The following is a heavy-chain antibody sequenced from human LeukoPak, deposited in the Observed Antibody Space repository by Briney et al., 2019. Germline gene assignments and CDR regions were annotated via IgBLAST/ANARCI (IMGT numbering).Heavy chain of an antibody. CDR1: GGSISSSSYY. CDR3: ARGGWAARYCSSTSCRTPPNKKTFMDV. CDR2: IYYSGST. J-gene: IGHJ6*03. D-gene: IGHD2-2*01. Sequence: PSETLSLTCSVSGGSISSSSYYWGWIRQPPGKGLEWIGSIYYSGSTYYNPSLKSRVTISVDTSKNQFSLKLSSVTAADTAVYYCARGGWAARYCSSTSCRTPPNKKTFMDVWGKGTTVTVSS. V-gene: IGHV4-39*07.